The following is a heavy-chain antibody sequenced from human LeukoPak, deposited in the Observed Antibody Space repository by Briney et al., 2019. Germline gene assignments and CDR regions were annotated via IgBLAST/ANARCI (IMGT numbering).Heavy chain of an antibody. Sequence: PGGSLRLSCAASGFSFSDYSMNWVRQAPGKGLECLSYISSDSKTTWYTDSVKGRFTISRDNAKNSLYLQMNSLRVEDTAVYYWASRSINWYRGNNRFDPWGQGTLVTVSS. CDR3: ASRSINWYRGNNRFDP. CDR2: ISSDSKTT. CDR1: GFSFSDYS. V-gene: IGHV3-48*01. J-gene: IGHJ5*02. D-gene: IGHD6-13*01.